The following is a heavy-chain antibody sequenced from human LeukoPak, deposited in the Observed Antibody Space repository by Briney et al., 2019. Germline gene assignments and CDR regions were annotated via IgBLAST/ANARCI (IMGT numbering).Heavy chain of an antibody. J-gene: IGHJ4*02. D-gene: IGHD2-21*02. CDR3: AKDFVVVPGNVTYFDS. CDR1: GFSFRSHD. Sequence: GGTLRLSCAASGFSFRSHDMNWVRQAPGKGLEWVSGISGSGDSTYSADSVKGRFTISRDNFKNTLYLRMKSLRADDTAMYYCAKDFVVVPGNVTYFDSWGQGTLVTVSS. V-gene: IGHV3-23*01. CDR2: ISGSGDST.